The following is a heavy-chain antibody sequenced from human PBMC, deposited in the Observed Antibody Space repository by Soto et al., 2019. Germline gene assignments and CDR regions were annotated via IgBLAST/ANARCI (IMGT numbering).Heavy chain of an antibody. CDR2: INTDGTTT. J-gene: IGHJ4*02. CDR3: ARGGLATGTIDY. CDR1: GFTFSSYW. D-gene: IGHD1-1*01. V-gene: IGHV3-74*01. Sequence: EVQVVESGGGLVQPGESLRLTCAASGFTFSSYWMHWVRQGPGKGLVWVSHINTDGTTTTYADSVKGRFTMSRDNAKNTVYLQMNSLGPEDTAVYYCARGGLATGTIDYLGQGTLVTVSS.